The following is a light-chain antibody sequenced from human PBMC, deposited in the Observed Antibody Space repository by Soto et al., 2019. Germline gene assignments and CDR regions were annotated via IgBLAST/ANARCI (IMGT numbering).Light chain of an antibody. CDR1: QSLRSS. J-gene: IGKJ5*01. CDR2: DAS. CDR3: QQYGSPIT. Sequence: ETMMTQSPDTLSVSLGERATLSCRASQSLRSSLAWYQQKPGQAPRLLIYDASTRATGIPARFSGSGSGTDFTLTISRLEPEDFAVYYCQQYGSPITFGQGTRLE. V-gene: IGKV3-15*01.